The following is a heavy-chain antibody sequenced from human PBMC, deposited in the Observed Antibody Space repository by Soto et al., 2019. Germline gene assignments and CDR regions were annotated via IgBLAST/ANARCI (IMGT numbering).Heavy chain of an antibody. CDR3: ASRDPGTSVDY. CDR1: GGSFTSNNW. CDR2: IYPTGSN. D-gene: IGHD1-1*01. V-gene: IGHV4-4*02. Sequence: QVQLQESGPGLVKPSGTLSLTCAVSGGSFTSNNWWTWVRQPPGQGLEWIGEIYPTGSNNYNPSLKSRGTISLDKSENQFALKVTSLTAADTAVYYCASRDPGTSVDYWGQGTLVTVSS. J-gene: IGHJ4*02.